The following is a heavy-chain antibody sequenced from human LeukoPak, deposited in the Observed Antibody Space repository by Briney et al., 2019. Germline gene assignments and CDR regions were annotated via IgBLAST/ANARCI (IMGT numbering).Heavy chain of an antibody. D-gene: IGHD4-17*01. CDR1: GGSISSGGYY. V-gene: IGHV4-31*03. Sequence: SQTLSLTCTVSGGSISSGGYYWSWIRQHPGKGLEWIGYIYYSGSTYYNPSLKSRVTISVDTSKNQFSLKLSSVTAADTAVYYCARGTTVTAPFVGWGQGTLVTVSS. J-gene: IGHJ4*02. CDR3: ARGTTVTAPFVG. CDR2: IYYSGST.